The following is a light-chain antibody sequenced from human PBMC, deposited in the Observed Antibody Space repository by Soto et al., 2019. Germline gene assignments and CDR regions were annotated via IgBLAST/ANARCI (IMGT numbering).Light chain of an antibody. V-gene: IGKV3D-15*01. J-gene: IGKJ1*01. CDR2: GAS. Sequence: EIVLTQSPGTLSVSPGDRVTLSCRASQSISINLAWYQHKPGQAPRLLIHGASTRATGVPARNSGSGSGTEFTLTFSSLQTEDLAVYYCQQFRNQPWTFGKGTKVEVK. CDR3: QQFRNQPWT. CDR1: QSISIN.